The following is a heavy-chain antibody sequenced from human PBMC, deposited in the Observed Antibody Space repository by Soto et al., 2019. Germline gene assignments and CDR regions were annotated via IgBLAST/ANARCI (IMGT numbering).Heavy chain of an antibody. Sequence: SETLSLTCTVSGGSISSGGYYWSWIRQHPGKGLEWIGYIYYSGSTYYNPSLKSRVTISVDTSRNQFSLKLTSVTAADTATYYCARDFSLAVAGSFGYWGQGTLVTVSS. V-gene: IGHV4-31*03. D-gene: IGHD6-19*01. CDR3: ARDFSLAVAGSFGY. J-gene: IGHJ4*02. CDR2: IYYSGST. CDR1: GGSISSGGYY.